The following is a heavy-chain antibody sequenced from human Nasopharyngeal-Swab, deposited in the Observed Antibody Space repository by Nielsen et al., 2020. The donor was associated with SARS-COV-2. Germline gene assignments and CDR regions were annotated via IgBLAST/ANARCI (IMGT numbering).Heavy chain of an antibody. CDR1: GFTFSSYS. D-gene: IGHD2-21*01. CDR3: ARAAERGRDNYFDD. J-gene: IGHJ4*02. V-gene: IGHV3-21*01. CDR2: ISSSSSYI. Sequence: GESLKISCAASGFTFSSYSMNWVRQAPGKGLEWVSSISSSSSYIYYADSVKGRFTISRDNAKNSLYLQMNSLRAEDTAVYYCARAAERGRDNYFDDWGQGTLVTVSS.